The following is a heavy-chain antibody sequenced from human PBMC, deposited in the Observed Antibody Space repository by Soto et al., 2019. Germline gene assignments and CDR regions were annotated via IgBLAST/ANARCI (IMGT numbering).Heavy chain of an antibody. Sequence: QVQLQQWGAGLLKPSETLSLTCAVYGGSFSGYYWSWIRQPPGKGLEWIGEINHSGSTNYNPSLKGRVTISVDTSKNQFSLKLSSVTAADTAVYYCAGGVVVPAGWFDPWGQGTLVTVSS. D-gene: IGHD2-2*01. V-gene: IGHV4-34*01. CDR2: INHSGST. CDR3: AGGVVVPAGWFDP. J-gene: IGHJ5*02. CDR1: GGSFSGYY.